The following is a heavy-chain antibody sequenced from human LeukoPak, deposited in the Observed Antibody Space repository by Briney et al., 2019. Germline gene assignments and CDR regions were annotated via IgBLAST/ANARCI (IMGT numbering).Heavy chain of an antibody. J-gene: IGHJ4*02. V-gene: IGHV4-31*03. CDR1: GGSISSGGYY. CDR2: IYYSGST. Sequence: SQTLALTCTVSGGSISSGGYYWSWIRQHPGKGLEWIGYIYYSGSTYYNPSLKSRVTISVDTSQNQFSLKLSSVTVADTAVYYCARVLAGYFDYWGQGTLVTVSS. D-gene: IGHD6-19*01. CDR3: ARVLAGYFDY.